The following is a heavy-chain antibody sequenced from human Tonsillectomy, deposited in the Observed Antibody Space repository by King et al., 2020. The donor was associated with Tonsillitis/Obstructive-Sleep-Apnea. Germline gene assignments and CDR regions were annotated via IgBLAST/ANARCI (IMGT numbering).Heavy chain of an antibody. CDR2: IWYDGSNK. Sequence: VQLVESGGGVVQPGRSLRLSCAASGFTFSTYGMQWVRQAPGKGLEWVTVIWYDGSNKDYADSVKGRVTISRDNSKNTLYLQRDSMRAEDTAVYYCARFSKLGRVVLATAIDFWGQGTLVTVSP. V-gene: IGHV3-33*01. J-gene: IGHJ4*02. D-gene: IGHD2-2*02. CDR1: GFTFSTYG. CDR3: ARFSKLGRVVLATAIDF.